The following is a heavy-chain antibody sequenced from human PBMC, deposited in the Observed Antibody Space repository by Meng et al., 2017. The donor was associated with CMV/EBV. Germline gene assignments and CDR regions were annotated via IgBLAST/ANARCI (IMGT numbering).Heavy chain of an antibody. CDR1: GFSLSTSGVG. D-gene: IGHD5-18*01. CDR3: AHRGSYGYHGY. Sequence: QTTLRDPFPSLLKTTQTLSRTCTFSGFSLSTSGVGVGCISQPPGKALEWLALIYWDDDKRYSPSLKSRLTITKDTSKNQVVLTMTNMDPVDTATYYCAHRGSYGYHGYWGQGTLVTVSS. V-gene: IGHV2-5*02. CDR2: IYWDDDK. J-gene: IGHJ4*02.